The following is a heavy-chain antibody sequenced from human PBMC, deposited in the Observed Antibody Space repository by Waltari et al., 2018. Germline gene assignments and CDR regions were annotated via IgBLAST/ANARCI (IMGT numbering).Heavy chain of an antibody. Sequence: EVQLEQSGAEVKKPGESLTISCNGSGYSFANSWIGWVRQIPGKGLEWMGVIYPGDSNTKYSLSFQGQVTISADTSISTAYLQWSSLKASDTAIYFCARQNIHSYGYGYFDFWGQGTLVTVSS. CDR2: IYPGDSNT. J-gene: IGHJ4*02. V-gene: IGHV5-51*01. D-gene: IGHD5-18*01. CDR1: GYSFANSW. CDR3: ARQNIHSYGYGYFDF.